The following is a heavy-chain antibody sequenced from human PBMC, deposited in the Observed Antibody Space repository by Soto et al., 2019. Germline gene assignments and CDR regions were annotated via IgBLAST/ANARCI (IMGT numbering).Heavy chain of an antibody. Sequence: GGSLRLSCAASGFTFSTYSMNWVRQAPGKGLEWVSYISSPSSSIYYADSLKGRFIISRDNAKNSLYLQMNSLRDEDMAVYYCARDLTFPATRRGMDVWGQGTTVTVSS. CDR2: ISSPSSSI. CDR3: ARDLTFPATRRGMDV. V-gene: IGHV3-48*02. J-gene: IGHJ6*02. D-gene: IGHD2-2*01. CDR1: GFTFSTYS.